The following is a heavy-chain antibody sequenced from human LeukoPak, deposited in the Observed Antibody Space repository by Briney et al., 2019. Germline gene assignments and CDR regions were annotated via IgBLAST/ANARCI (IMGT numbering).Heavy chain of an antibody. D-gene: IGHD6-6*01. Sequence: GASGKVSCKASGYTFTSYYIRWVRQAPGQGLEWVGIINPSGGSTTYGQKFQGRVTMTTDTSTSTAYMELRSLRSDDTAVYYCARDMYPTYSTSPRHGLDIWGQGTMVTVSS. J-gene: IGHJ3*02. V-gene: IGHV1-46*01. CDR3: ARDMYPTYSTSPRHGLDI. CDR2: INPSGGST. CDR1: GYTFTSYY.